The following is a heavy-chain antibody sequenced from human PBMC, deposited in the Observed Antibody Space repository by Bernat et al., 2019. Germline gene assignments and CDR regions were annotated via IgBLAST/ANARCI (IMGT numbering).Heavy chain of an antibody. CDR1: GFTFSTYW. CDR3: ARWEVGTALGHAMDV. V-gene: IGHV3-7*03. Sequence: EVQLVESGGGLVQPGGSLRLSCAASGFTFSTYWMTWVRQAPGKGLEWLANIKGDGSETSYVGCLQGRFTMSRDNAKNSLYLQMSSLRAEDTAVYYCARWEVGTALGHAMDVWGQGTTVTVSS. D-gene: IGHD1-26*01. J-gene: IGHJ6*02. CDR2: IKGDGSET.